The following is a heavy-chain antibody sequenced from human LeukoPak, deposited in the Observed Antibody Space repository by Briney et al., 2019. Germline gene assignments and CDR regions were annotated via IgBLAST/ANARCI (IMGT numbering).Heavy chain of an antibody. Sequence: GRSLRLSCAASGFTFDDYAMHWVRQAPGKGLEWVSGISWNSGSIGYADSVKGRFTTSRDNAKNSLYLQMNSLRAEDTALYYCAKASYGDYYFDYWGQGTLVTVSS. V-gene: IGHV3-9*01. CDR1: GFTFDDYA. CDR3: AKASYGDYYFDY. D-gene: IGHD4-17*01. CDR2: ISWNSGSI. J-gene: IGHJ4*02.